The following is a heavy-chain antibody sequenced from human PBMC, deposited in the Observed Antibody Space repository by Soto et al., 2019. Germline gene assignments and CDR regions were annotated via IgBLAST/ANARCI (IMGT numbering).Heavy chain of an antibody. D-gene: IGHD2-2*01. CDR3: ARGPCSSTSCYYDY. CDR2: IYPGDSDT. Sequence: HGESLKISCKGSGYSFTNYWINWARQMPGKGLEWMGIIYPGDSDTRYSPSFQGQVTISADKSISTAYLQWSSLKASDTAIYYCARGPCSSTSCYYDYWGQGTLVTVSS. J-gene: IGHJ4*02. V-gene: IGHV5-51*01. CDR1: GYSFTNYW.